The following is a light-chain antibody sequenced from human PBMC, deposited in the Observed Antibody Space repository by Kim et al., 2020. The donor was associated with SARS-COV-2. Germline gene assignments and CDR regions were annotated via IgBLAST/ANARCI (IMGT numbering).Light chain of an antibody. CDR1: SVDVVGYKP. CDR3: TSYTRSITYV. V-gene: IGLV2-14*03. J-gene: IGLJ1*01. CDR2: GVT. Sequence: GQANTTTCPGSSVDVVGYKPGSWYQKNPVEAPKLMIYGVTKRPSGVSNRFSGSKSGDTASLTISGLQAEDEADYYCTSYTRSITYVFGTGTKVTVL.